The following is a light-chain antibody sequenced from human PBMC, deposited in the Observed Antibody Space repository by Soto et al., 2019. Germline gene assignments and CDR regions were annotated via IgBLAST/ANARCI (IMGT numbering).Light chain of an antibody. CDR2: GAS. CDR1: QSVSRSD. V-gene: IGKV3-20*01. CDR3: QQYGSSPYT. Sequence: EIVLTQSPGTLSLSPGERATLSCRASQSVSRSDLAWYQQKPGQAPRLLIYGASSRATDIPDRFSGSGSGTDFTLTISSLEPEDFAVYYCQQYGSSPYTFGQGTKLEIK. J-gene: IGKJ2*01.